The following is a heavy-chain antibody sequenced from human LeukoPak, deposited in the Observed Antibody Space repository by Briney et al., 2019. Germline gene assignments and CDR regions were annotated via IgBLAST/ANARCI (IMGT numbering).Heavy chain of an antibody. D-gene: IGHD5-24*01. CDR2: INPNSGDT. CDR3: ARLDGTDSHFDF. CDR1: GYSFTGYY. V-gene: IGHV1-2*02. J-gene: IGHJ4*02. Sequence: VSVRVSCKASGYSFTGYYMHWVRQAPGQGLEWMGWINPNSGDTNYAQKFQGRVTMTSDTSITTAYMELNRLRSDDTAVYYCARLDGTDSHFDFWGQGTLVTVSS.